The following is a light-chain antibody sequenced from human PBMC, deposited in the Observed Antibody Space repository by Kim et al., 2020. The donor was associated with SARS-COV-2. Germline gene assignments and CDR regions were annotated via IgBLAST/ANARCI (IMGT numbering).Light chain of an antibody. V-gene: IGLV2-14*03. CDR1: SSDVGGYNY. Sequence: PGQSITISCTGTSSDVGGYNYVSWYQQHPGKAPKLMIYDVSNRPSGVSNRFSGSKSGNTASLTISGLQAEDEADYYCSSYTSSSVVFGGGTKLTVL. CDR2: DVS. J-gene: IGLJ2*01. CDR3: SSYTSSSVV.